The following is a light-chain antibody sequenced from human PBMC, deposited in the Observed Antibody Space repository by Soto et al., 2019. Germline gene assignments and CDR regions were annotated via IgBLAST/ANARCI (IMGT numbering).Light chain of an antibody. CDR2: RVS. CDR3: TQGTHCPRM. Sequence: DVVLTQTPLSLPVNFGQPASISCRSSKSLVYSDGNTHLSWFHQRPGQSPRRLIYRVSSRDSGVPDRFSGSGSGTDFTLEISRVEAEDVGIYFCTQGTHCPRMFGQGTKVEVK. V-gene: IGKV2-30*01. CDR1: KSLVYSDGNTH. J-gene: IGKJ1*01.